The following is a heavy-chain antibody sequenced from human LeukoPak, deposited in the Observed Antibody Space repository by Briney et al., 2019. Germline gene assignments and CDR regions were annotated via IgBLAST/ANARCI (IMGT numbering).Heavy chain of an antibody. D-gene: IGHD3-22*01. CDR3: ARVREPYSSGYELTDAFDI. CDR2: ISSSSSYI. CDR1: GFTFSSYS. Sequence: GGSLRLSCAASGFTFSSYSMNWVRQAPGKGLEWVSSISSSSSYIYYADSVKGRFTISRDNAKNSLYLQMNSLRAEDTAVYYCARVREPYSSGYELTDAFDIWGQGTMLTVSS. V-gene: IGHV3-21*01. J-gene: IGHJ3*02.